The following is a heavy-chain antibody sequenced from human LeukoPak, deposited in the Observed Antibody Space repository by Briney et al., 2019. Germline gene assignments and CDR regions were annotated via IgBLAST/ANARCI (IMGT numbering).Heavy chain of an antibody. CDR1: GASISSVSYF. J-gene: IGHJ4*02. CDR2: IHYSGTT. D-gene: IGHD6-19*01. CDR3: ARHGDENNTGWYIRLDN. Sequence: PSETLSLTCSVAGASISSVSYFWGWIRQTPGKGLEWIGSIHYSGTTHYNPSLKSRVSLSVDTSKNQFSLKLSSVTAADTAMYYCARHGDENNTGWYIRLDNWGPGTL. V-gene: IGHV4-39*01.